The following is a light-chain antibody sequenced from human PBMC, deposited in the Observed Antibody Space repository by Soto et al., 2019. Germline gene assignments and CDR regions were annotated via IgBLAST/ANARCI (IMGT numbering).Light chain of an antibody. J-gene: IGKJ1*01. V-gene: IGKV1-9*01. Sequence: IQLTQSPSFLSASVGDRVTITCRASQGISSYLAWYQQKPGKAPKLLIYAASTLQSGVPSRFSGGGSGTEFTLTISSLQPEDFATYYCQQLNSYPRTFGQGTKVEIK. CDR3: QQLNSYPRT. CDR1: QGISSY. CDR2: AAS.